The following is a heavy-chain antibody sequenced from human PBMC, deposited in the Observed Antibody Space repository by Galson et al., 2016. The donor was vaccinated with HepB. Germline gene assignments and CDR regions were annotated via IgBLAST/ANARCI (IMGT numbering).Heavy chain of an antibody. CDR1: GFTFSTHT. CDR3: ARVWMAAVAFDY. D-gene: IGHD6-13*01. CDR2: ISSSSGTI. J-gene: IGHJ4*02. V-gene: IGHV3-48*02. Sequence: SLRLSCAASGFTFSTHTMNWVRQAPGKGLEWISYISSSSGTIHYADSVKGRFTISRDNAENSLYLQMNILRDEDTAVYYCARVWMAAVAFDYWGQGTLVTVSS.